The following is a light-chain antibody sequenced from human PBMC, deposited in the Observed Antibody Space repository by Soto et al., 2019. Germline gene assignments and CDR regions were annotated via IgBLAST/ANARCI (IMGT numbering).Light chain of an antibody. CDR3: QQYNNWPSLT. Sequence: EIVLTQSPATLSLSPGERAPLSCRARQSVSSSYLAWYQQKPGQAPRLLIYGASTRATGIPARFSGSGSGTEFTLTISSLQSEDFAVYYCQQYNNWPSLTFGGGTKVDIK. V-gene: IGKV3-15*01. J-gene: IGKJ4*01. CDR1: QSVSSSY. CDR2: GAS.